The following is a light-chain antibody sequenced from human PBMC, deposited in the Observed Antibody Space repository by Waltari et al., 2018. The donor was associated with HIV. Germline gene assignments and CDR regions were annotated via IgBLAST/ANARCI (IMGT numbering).Light chain of an antibody. V-gene: IGKV1-33*01. CDR1: QAIRTP. Sequence: IQMIQSPSSLSASLGDRVTITCQARQAIRTPLNRYQQKPGKAPNLLIYDASNLETGVPSRFSGSGSGADFSFSISRLQPEDIATEFCQQYGRFPPITFGRGTRLEI. J-gene: IGKJ5*01. CDR2: DAS. CDR3: QQYGRFPPIT.